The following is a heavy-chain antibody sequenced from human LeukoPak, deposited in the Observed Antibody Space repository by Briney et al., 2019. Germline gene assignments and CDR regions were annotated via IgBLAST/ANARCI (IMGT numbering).Heavy chain of an antibody. J-gene: IGHJ4*02. CDR1: GFTFDDYA. D-gene: IGHD3-10*01. V-gene: IGHV3-9*01. Sequence: PGGSLRLSCAASGFTFDDYAMHWVRQAPGKGLEWVSGISWNSGSIGYADSVKGRFTISRDNAKNSLYLQMNSLRAEDTALYYCAITPVDSGSYYNGYFDYWGQGTLVTVSS. CDR2: ISWNSGSI. CDR3: AITPVDSGSYYNGYFDY.